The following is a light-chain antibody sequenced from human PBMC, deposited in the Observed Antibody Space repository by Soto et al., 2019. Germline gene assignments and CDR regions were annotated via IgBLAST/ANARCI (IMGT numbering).Light chain of an antibody. V-gene: IGKV4-1*01. Sequence: DILMTQSLASLAVSLGERATINCKSSQSVLYSSNNKNYLAWYQQKPGQPPKLLIYWASARESGVPDRFSGSGSGTDFTLTISSLQAEDVAVYYCQQYYSTPWTFGQGTKVDIK. CDR2: WAS. J-gene: IGKJ1*01. CDR3: QQYYSTPWT. CDR1: QSVLYSSNNKNY.